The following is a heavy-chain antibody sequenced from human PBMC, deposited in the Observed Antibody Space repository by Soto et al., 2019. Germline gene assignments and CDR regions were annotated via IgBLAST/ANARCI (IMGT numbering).Heavy chain of an antibody. CDR2: IDWDDDK. CDR3: ARIQGCKEGYCSGGSCYLGEYYFDY. D-gene: IGHD2-15*01. Sequence: SGPTLVNPTQTLTLTCTFSGFSLSTSGMCVSWIRQPPGKALEWLALIDWDDDKYYSTSLKTRLTISKDTSKNQVVLTMTNMDPVDTATYYCARIQGCKEGYCSGGSCYLGEYYFDYWGQGTLVTVSS. CDR1: GFSLSTSGMC. J-gene: IGHJ4*02. V-gene: IGHV2-70*01.